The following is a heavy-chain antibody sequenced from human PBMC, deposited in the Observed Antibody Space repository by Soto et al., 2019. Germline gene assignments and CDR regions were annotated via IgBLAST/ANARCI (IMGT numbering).Heavy chain of an antibody. V-gene: IGHV4-34*01. J-gene: IGHJ6*02. Sequence: QVQLQQWGAGLLKPSETLSLTCAVYGGSFSGYYWSWIRQPPGKGLECLGEINHSGSTNYNPSLKGRVTISVDTSKNQFSLKLSSVTAADTAVYYCARDPSYVYDSSGYYYYGMDVWGQGTTVTVSS. CDR1: GGSFSGYY. CDR2: INHSGST. D-gene: IGHD3-22*01. CDR3: ARDPSYVYDSSGYYYYGMDV.